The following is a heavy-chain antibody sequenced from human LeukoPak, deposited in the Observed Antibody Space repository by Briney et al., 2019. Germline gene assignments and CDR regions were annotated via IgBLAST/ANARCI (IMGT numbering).Heavy chain of an antibody. CDR3: AREFDYGDRYYFDY. D-gene: IGHD4-17*01. J-gene: IGHJ4*02. Sequence: PSETLSLTCAVYGGSFSGYYWSWVRQAPGKGLEWVANIKQDGSEKYYVDSVTGQFTISRDNPKNSLYLQMNSLRAEDTAVYYCAREFDYGDRYYFDYWGQGTLVTVSS. CDR1: GGSFSGYY. CDR2: IKQDGSEK. V-gene: IGHV3-7*01.